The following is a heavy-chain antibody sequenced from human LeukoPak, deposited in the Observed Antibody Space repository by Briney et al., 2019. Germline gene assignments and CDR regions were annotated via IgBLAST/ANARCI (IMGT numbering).Heavy chain of an antibody. CDR1: GYTFTSYD. D-gene: IGHD2-2*01. J-gene: IGHJ4*02. Sequence: ASVKVPCKASGYTFTSYDINWVRQATGQGLEWMGWMNPNSGNTGYAQKLQGRVTMTTDTSTSTAYMELRSLRSDDTAVYYCARDLHIVVVPAASGYWGQGTLVTVSS. V-gene: IGHV1-8*01. CDR3: ARDLHIVVVPAASGY. CDR2: MNPNSGNT.